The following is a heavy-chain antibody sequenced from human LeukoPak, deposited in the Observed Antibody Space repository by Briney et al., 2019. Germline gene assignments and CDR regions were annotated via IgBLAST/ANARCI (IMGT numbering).Heavy chain of an antibody. V-gene: IGHV1-2*02. CDR3: ARGGKIMITMVRGVLASRDAFDI. CDR1: GYTFTGYY. D-gene: IGHD3-10*01. CDR2: INPNSGGT. J-gene: IGHJ3*02. Sequence: ASVKVSCKASGYTFTGYYMHWVRQAPGQGLEWMGWINPNSGGTNYAQKFQGRVTMTRDTSISTAYMDLSRLRSDDTAVYYCARGGKIMITMVRGVLASRDAFDIWGQGTMVTVSS.